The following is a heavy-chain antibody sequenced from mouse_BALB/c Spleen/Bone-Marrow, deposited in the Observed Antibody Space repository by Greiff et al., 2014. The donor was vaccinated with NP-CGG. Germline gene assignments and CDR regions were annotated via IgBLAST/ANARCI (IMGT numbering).Heavy chain of an antibody. CDR1: GYAFTNYL. Sequence: VQLVESGAELVRPGTSVKVSCKGSGYAFTNYLIEWVKQRPGQGLEWIGVINSGSGGTKYNEKFKGKATLTADKSSSTAYMQLSSLTSGDSAVYFCARAITDAMDYWGQGTSVTVSP. CDR2: INSGSGGT. J-gene: IGHJ4*01. D-gene: IGHD2-4*01. CDR3: ARAITDAMDY. V-gene: IGHV1-54*01.